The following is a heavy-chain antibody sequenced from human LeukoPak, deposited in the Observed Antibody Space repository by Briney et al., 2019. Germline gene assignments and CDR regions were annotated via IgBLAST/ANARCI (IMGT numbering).Heavy chain of an antibody. Sequence: GGSLRLSCAASRFTFSSYAMSWVRQAPGKGLEWVSAISGNGGSTYYADSVKGRFTISRDNSKNTLYLQMNSLRAEDTAVYYCAKARFTVTYYFDYWGQGTLVTVSS. V-gene: IGHV3-23*01. D-gene: IGHD4-11*01. CDR3: AKARFTVTYYFDY. CDR2: ISGNGGST. J-gene: IGHJ4*02. CDR1: RFTFSSYA.